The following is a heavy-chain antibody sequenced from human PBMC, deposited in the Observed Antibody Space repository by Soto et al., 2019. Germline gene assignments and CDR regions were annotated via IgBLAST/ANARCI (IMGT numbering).Heavy chain of an antibody. V-gene: IGHV5-51*01. Sequence: PGESLKISCKGSGYSFTSYWIVWVRQMPGKGLEWMGIIYPGDSDTRYSPSFQGQVTISADKSISAAYLQWSSLKASDTATYYCARQSIRDGYHQYYFDKWGQGTLVTGSS. D-gene: IGHD5-18*01. CDR2: IYPGDSDT. J-gene: IGHJ4*02. CDR3: ARQSIRDGYHQYYFDK. CDR1: GYSFTSYW.